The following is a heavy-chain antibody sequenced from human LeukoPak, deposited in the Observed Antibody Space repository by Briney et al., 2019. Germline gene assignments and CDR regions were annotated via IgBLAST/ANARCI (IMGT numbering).Heavy chain of an antibody. V-gene: IGHV3-23*01. Sequence: PGGSLRLSCAASGFTFSSYAMSWVRQAPGKGLERDSAIRGSGDRTHYADSVKGRFTISRDNSKNTLYLQMNSLRAEDTAVYYCAKDSKIVGATFRSYHYMDVWGKGTAVTVSS. D-gene: IGHD1-26*01. J-gene: IGHJ6*03. CDR1: GFTFSSYA. CDR2: IRGSGDRT. CDR3: AKDSKIVGATFRSYHYMDV.